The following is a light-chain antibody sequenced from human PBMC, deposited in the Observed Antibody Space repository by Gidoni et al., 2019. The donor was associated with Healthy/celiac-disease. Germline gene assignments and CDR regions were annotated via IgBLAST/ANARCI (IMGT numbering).Light chain of an antibody. CDR3: QQSYSTPPIT. CDR2: AAS. Sequence: DIRMTQSPSSLSASVGDRVTITCRASQSISSYLNWYQQKPGKAPKLLIYAASSLQSGVPSRFSGSGSGTDFTLTLSSLQPEDFATYYCQQSYSTPPITFXQXTRLEIK. V-gene: IGKV1-39*01. CDR1: QSISSY. J-gene: IGKJ5*01.